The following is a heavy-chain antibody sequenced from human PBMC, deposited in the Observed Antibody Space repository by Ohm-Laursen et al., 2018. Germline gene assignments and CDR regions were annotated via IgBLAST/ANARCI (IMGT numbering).Heavy chain of an antibody. CDR2: IKEYGSEK. CDR3: VRGGRYGNF. V-gene: IGHV3-7*01. CDR1: GFTFTSYW. J-gene: IGHJ4*01. D-gene: IGHD6-13*01. Sequence: SLRLSCSASGFTFTSYWMSWVRQAPGKGLEWVANIKEYGSEKNYVDSVKGRFTISRDNAKNLLFLEMNNLRAEDSALYYCVRGGRYGNFWGQGTLVTVSS.